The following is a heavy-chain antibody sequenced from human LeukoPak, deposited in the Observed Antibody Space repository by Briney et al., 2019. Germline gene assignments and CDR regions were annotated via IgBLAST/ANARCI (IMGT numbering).Heavy chain of an antibody. CDR2: INPNSGGT. CDR1: GYTFTGYY. V-gene: IGHV1-2*02. D-gene: IGHD3-10*01. Sequence: ASVKVSCKASGYTFTGYYMHWVRQAPGQGLEWMGWINPNSGGTNYAQKFQGRVTMTRDTSISTAYMELSRLRSDDTAVYYCARPRSYYPANDAFDIWGQGTMVTVSS. CDR3: ARPRSYYPANDAFDI. J-gene: IGHJ3*02.